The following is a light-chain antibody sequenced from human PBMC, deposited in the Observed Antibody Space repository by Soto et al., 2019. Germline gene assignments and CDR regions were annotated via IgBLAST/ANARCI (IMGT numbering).Light chain of an antibody. CDR2: EVS. J-gene: IGLJ1*01. V-gene: IGLV2-14*01. CDR1: SSDVGGYNY. Sequence: SVLTHPASVSGSPGQSITISCTGTSSDVGGYNYVSWYQQHPGKAPKLMIYEVSNRPSGVSNRFSGSKSGNTASLTISGLQAEDEADYYCSSYTSSSTLEVFGTGTKVTV. CDR3: SSYTSSSTLEV.